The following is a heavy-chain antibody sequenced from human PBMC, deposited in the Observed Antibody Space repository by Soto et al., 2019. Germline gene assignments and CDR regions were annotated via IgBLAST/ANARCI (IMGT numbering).Heavy chain of an antibody. CDR3: AREVYVWGTYRYARDAFDI. CDR1: GGSISDYY. Sequence: SETLSLTCAVYGGSISDYYWSWIRQPPGKGLEWIGEIDHSGTTNYNPSLKSRATISVDTSKKQFSLKLSSVTAADTAAYYCAREVYVWGTYRYARDAFDIWGRGTVVTVSS. J-gene: IGHJ3*02. D-gene: IGHD3-16*02. CDR2: IDHSGTT. V-gene: IGHV4-34*01.